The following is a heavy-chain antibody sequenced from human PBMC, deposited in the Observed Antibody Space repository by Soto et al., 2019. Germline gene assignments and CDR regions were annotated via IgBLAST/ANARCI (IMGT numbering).Heavy chain of an antibody. Sequence: QLQLQESGPGLVKPSETLSLTCTVSGGSISSSNYYWGWIRQPPGKGLEWIGSIYYTGSTYYNPSLKSRVTISVDTSKSQFPLQVTSVTAADTAVYYCARYSGTYYFDFWGQGTLVTVSA. D-gene: IGHD1-26*01. CDR2: IYYTGST. V-gene: IGHV4-39*01. CDR1: GGSISSSNYY. CDR3: ARYSGTYYFDF. J-gene: IGHJ4*02.